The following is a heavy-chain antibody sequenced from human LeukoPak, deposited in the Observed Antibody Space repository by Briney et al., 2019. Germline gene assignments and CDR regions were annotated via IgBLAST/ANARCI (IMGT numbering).Heavy chain of an antibody. CDR1: GYSISSGYY. D-gene: IGHD4-11*01. CDR2: IYYSGST. CDR3: ARGRATVTTYYYMDV. Sequence: SETLSLTCTVSGYSISSGYYWGWIRQPPGKGLEWIGYIYYSGSTNYNPSLKSRVTISVDTSKNQFSLKLSSVTAADTAVYYCARGRATVTTYYYMDVWGKGTTVTVSS. J-gene: IGHJ6*03. V-gene: IGHV4-61*01.